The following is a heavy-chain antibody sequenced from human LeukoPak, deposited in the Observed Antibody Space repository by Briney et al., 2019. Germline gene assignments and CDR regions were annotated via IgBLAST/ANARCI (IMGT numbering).Heavy chain of an antibody. J-gene: IGHJ6*02. D-gene: IGHD3-9*01. CDR1: GFTFSNYA. V-gene: IGHV3-23*01. CDR3: AAVPLLRYFDWSPGPYYYYGMDV. Sequence: GGSLRLSCAASGFTFSNYAMSWVRQAPGKGLEWVSGISGSGGSTYYADSVKGRFTISRDNSKNTLYLQMNSLRAEDTAVYYCAAVPLLRYFDWSPGPYYYYGMDVWGQGTTVTVSS. CDR2: ISGSGGST.